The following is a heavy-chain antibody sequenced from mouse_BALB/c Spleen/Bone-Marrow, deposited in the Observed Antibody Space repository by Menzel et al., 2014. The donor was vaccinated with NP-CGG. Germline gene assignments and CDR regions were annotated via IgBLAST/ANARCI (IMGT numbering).Heavy chain of an antibody. J-gene: IGHJ4*01. CDR1: GFTFSSFG. CDR2: ISNGSSTI. CDR3: ARKGAMITHYYAMDY. Sequence: EVQVVESGGGLVQPGGSRKLSCAASGFTFSSFGMHWVRQAPEKGLEWVAYISNGSSTIYYADTVKGRFTISRDNPKNTLFLQMTSLRSEDTAMYYCARKGAMITHYYAMDYWGQGTSVTVPS. V-gene: IGHV5-17*02. D-gene: IGHD2-4*01.